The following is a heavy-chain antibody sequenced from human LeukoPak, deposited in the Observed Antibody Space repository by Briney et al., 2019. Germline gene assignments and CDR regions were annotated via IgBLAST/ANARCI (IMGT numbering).Heavy chain of an antibody. J-gene: IGHJ4*02. CDR3: ARVSTNYFDY. CDR1: AFTFSFYE. V-gene: IGHV3-48*03. CDR2: ISSDGNSL. Sequence: GGSMRPSCAAPAFTFSFYEMSWFPQAPEMGLKWVPYISSDGNSLHYVDWVNGRFTSSRGKDKEFLVLQINSLRAEDTVIYYCARVSTNYFDYWGEGALVTVSS.